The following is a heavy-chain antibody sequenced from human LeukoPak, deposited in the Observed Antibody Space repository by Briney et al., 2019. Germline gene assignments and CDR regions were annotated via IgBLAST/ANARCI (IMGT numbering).Heavy chain of an antibody. J-gene: IGHJ4*02. D-gene: IGHD6-6*01. CDR1: GFTFSTFS. CDR3: ARGEYSSSSLDY. V-gene: IGHV3-48*01. CDR2: ISSNSYNI. Sequence: PGGSLRLSCAASGFTFSTFSMNWVRQAPGKGLEWVSYISSNSYNIYHADSVKGRFTISRDNAENSLYLQMNSLRAEDTAVYYCARGEYSSSSLDYWGQGTLVTVSS.